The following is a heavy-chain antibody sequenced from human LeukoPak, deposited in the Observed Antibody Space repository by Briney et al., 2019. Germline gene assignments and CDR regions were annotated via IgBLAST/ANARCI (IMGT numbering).Heavy chain of an antibody. D-gene: IGHD2-15*01. CDR2: ISASYDDT. V-gene: IGHV1-18*01. J-gene: IGHJ4*02. CDR1: VYTFTIYG. CDR3: ARGPYCSGGSCYSQYFDY. Sequence: GASVTVSFKTSVYTFTIYGISWVRQAPGQGLEWMGWISASYDDTRFAQRLQGRVSMTTDTSTNTAYMDLTSLTSDDTAVYYCARGPYCSGGSCYSQYFDYWGQGTLVTVSS.